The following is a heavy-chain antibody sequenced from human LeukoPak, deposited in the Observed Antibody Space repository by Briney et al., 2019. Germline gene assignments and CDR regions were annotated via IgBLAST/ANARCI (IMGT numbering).Heavy chain of an antibody. V-gene: IGHV3-23*01. CDR1: GFTFSSYA. J-gene: IGHJ5*02. Sequence: GGSLRFSCAASGFTFSSYAMSWVRQAPGKGLEWVSAISGSGGTTYYADSVKGRFTISRDNSKNTLYLQMNSLRAEDTAVYYCVGPARSSSCCSWGQGTLVTVSS. D-gene: IGHD6-13*01. CDR3: VGPARSSSCCS. CDR2: ISGSGGTT.